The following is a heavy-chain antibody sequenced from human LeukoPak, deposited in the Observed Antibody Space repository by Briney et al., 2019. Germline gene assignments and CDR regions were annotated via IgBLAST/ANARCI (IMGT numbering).Heavy chain of an antibody. CDR3: ARAFHSYYFDY. V-gene: IGHV6-1*01. J-gene: IGHJ4*02. CDR1: GDSVSSNTAA. D-gene: IGHD2-15*01. Sequence: SQTLSLTCAISGDSVSSNTAAWNWLRQSPSRGLEWLGRTCYRSKWYNDYAVSVKSRITINLDTSKNQFSLQLDSVTPEDTAVYYCARAFHSYYFDYWGQGTLVTVSS. CDR2: TCYRSKWYN.